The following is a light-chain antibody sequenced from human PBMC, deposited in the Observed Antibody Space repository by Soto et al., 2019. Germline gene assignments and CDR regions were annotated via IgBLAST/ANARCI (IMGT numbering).Light chain of an antibody. V-gene: IGKV3-11*01. Sequence: EIVLTQPPGTLSLSPGERATLSCRASQSIRNFLAWYQQKPGQAPRLLTYDTSNRAPGIPPRFSGSGSGTDFTLAISGLEPEDFAVYYCQQRYNWPWTFGQGTKVDIK. CDR2: DTS. J-gene: IGKJ1*01. CDR1: QSIRNF. CDR3: QQRYNWPWT.